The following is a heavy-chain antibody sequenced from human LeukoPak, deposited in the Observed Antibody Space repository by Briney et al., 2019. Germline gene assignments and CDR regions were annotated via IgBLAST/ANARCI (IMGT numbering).Heavy chain of an antibody. CDR2: IKQDGSEK. J-gene: IGHJ3*02. Sequence: PGGSLRLSCAASGFTFSSYSMNWVRQAPGKGLEWVANIKQDGSEKYYVDSVKGRFTISRDNAKNSLYLQMNSLRAEDTAVYYCARDQAMSEAFDIWGQGTMVTVSS. D-gene: IGHD5-18*01. CDR3: ARDQAMSEAFDI. CDR1: GFTFSSYS. V-gene: IGHV3-7*01.